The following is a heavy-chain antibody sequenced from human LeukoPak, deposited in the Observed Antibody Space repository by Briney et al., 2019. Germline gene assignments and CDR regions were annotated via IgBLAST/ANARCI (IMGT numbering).Heavy chain of an antibody. V-gene: IGHV4-59*01. CDR2: IYYSEST. J-gene: IGHJ4*02. CDR3: ARVGRSPHLPDY. Sequence: SETLSLTCTVSGGSISSYYWRWIRQPPGKGLEGIGYIYYSESTNYNPSLKSRVTISVVTSKNQFSLKLSAVSARDPALLCSARVGRSPHLPDYWMQGTHVTVPS. CDR1: GGSISSYY.